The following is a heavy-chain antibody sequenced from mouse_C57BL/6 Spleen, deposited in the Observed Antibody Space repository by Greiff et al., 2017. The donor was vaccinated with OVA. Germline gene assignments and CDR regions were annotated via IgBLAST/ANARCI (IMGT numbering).Heavy chain of an antibody. Sequence: QVQLQQPGAELVKPGASVKLSCKASGYTFTSYWMHWVKQRPGRGLEWIGWIDPNSGGTKYNETFKSKATLTVDKPSSTPYMQLSSLTSEDSAVNYCARGRDTSSDYAMDDWGQGTSVTVSS. V-gene: IGHV1-72*01. CDR2: IDPNSGGT. CDR3: ARGRDTSSDYAMDD. J-gene: IGHJ4*01. CDR1: GYTFTSYW. D-gene: IGHD1-1*01.